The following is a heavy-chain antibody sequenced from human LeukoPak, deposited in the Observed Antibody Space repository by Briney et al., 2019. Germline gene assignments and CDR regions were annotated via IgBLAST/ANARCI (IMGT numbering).Heavy chain of an antibody. CDR1: GFTFSSYS. CDR2: ISSSSSYI. CDR3: ARELDDAFDI. V-gene: IGHV3-21*01. J-gene: IGHJ3*02. Sequence: PGGSLRLSCAASGFTFSSYSMNWVRQAPGKGLEWVSSISSSSSYIYYADSEKGRFTISRDDAKNSLYLQMNSLRAEDTAVYYCARELDDAFDIWGQGTMVTVSS. D-gene: IGHD1-1*01.